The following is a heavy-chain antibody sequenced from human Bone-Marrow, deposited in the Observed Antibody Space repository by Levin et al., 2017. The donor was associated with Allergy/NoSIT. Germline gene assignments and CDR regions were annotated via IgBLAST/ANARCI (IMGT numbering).Heavy chain of an antibody. CDR2: VSSNGDTT. CDR3: ASQGGYSGYALNGGLH. D-gene: IGHD5-12*01. V-gene: IGHV3-48*03. CDR1: GLIFSSYE. J-gene: IGHJ4*02. Sequence: GESLKISCAASGLIFSSYEMNWVRQAPGKGLEWISYVSSNGDTTYYADSVKGRFTVSRDNAKNSLSLLMNSLRAEDTAVYYCASQGGYSGYALNGGLHWGQGTLVTVSS.